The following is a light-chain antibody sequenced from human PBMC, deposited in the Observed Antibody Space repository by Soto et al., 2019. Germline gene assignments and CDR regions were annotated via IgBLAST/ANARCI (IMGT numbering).Light chain of an antibody. V-gene: IGKV3-20*01. CDR3: QQYGNSPRYS. Sequence: EIVLTQSPGTLSLSPGERVTLSCRASQSVSSNYLAWYQQKPGQAPRLLIYATSSRATGIPDRFSGSGSRTDFTLTINRLEPEDFAVYYCQQYGNSPRYSFGQGTRLEIK. CDR2: ATS. CDR1: QSVSSNY. J-gene: IGKJ2*03.